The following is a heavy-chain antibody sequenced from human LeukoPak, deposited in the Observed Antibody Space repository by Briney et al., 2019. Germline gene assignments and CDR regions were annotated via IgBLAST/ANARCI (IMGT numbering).Heavy chain of an antibody. CDR1: GFTVSSNY. Sequence: GGSLRLSCAASGFTVSSNYMSWVRQAPGKGLEWVSVIYSGGSTYYADSVKGRFTISRDNSKNTMYLQMNSLRAEDTAVYYCARHSLLSHFGYWGQGTLVTVSS. D-gene: IGHD3-10*01. J-gene: IGHJ4*02. CDR2: IYSGGST. V-gene: IGHV3-66*04. CDR3: ARHSLLSHFGY.